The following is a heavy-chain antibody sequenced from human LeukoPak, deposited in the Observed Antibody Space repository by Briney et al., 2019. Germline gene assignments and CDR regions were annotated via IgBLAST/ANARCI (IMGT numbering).Heavy chain of an antibody. J-gene: IGHJ5*02. CDR2: INPNRGGT. CDR1: GYTFTGYY. Sequence: ASVKVSCKASGYTFTGYYMHWVRPAPGQGLAWMGWINPNRGGTNYAQKFQGRVTMIRDTSISTAYMELSRLRSDDTAVYYCARGSMIMITFGGVIDHWGQGTLVTVSS. CDR3: ARGSMIMITFGGVIDH. V-gene: IGHV1-2*02. D-gene: IGHD3-16*01.